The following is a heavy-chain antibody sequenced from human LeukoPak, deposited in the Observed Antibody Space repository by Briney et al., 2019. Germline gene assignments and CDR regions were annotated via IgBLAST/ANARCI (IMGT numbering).Heavy chain of an antibody. CDR1: GFTFSSYE. D-gene: IGHD4-23*01. J-gene: IGHJ5*02. CDR3: AKGSTGGKVDWFDP. V-gene: IGHV3-23*01. CDR2: FTAYGGT. Sequence: GGSLRLSCAASGFTFSSYEMNWVRQAPGKGREWVATFTAYGGTYYAASVKGRFAISRDNSRDTVSLYMNSLRVEDTAMYYCAKGSTGGKVDWFDPWGPGTLVTVSS.